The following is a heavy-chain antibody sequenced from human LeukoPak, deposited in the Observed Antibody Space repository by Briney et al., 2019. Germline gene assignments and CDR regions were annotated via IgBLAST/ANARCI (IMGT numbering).Heavy chain of an antibody. CDR2: IDPSDSYT. Sequence: GESLRISCQASGYSFTTYLISWVRQMPGKGLEWMGRIDPSDSYTNYSPSFQGHVTISADKSISTAYLQWSSLKASDTAISSCARRQLPDAFDIWGQGTMVTVSS. CDR1: GYSFTTYL. CDR3: ARRQLPDAFDI. V-gene: IGHV5-10-1*01. D-gene: IGHD2-2*01. J-gene: IGHJ3*02.